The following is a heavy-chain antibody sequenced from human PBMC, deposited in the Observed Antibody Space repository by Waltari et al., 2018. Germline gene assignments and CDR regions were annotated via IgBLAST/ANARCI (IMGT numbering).Heavy chain of an antibody. CDR1: GYSFTSYW. D-gene: IGHD2-2*02. CDR2: IDPGDSDT. Sequence: EVQLEQSGAEVKKPGESLKISCKGSGYSFTSYWIGWVRQMPGKGLELMGIIDPGDSDTRYSPSFQGQVTISVDNHPAYLQWSSLKASDPAMYCCARHGPISLGRAYFDTWGPGTPVTVSS. CDR3: ARHGPISLGRAYFDT. V-gene: IGHV5-51*01. J-gene: IGHJ4*02.